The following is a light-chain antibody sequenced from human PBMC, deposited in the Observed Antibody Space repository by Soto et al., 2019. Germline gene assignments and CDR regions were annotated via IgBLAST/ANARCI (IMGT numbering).Light chain of an antibody. Sequence: QSALTQPASVSGSPGQSITISCTGTSSDVGAYNYVSWYQQHPGKAPQLMIFDVSNRPSGVSNRFSGSKSGNTASLTISGLQAEDEADYYCSSYTTATTRVFGGGTKGTVL. CDR1: SSDVGAYNY. CDR2: DVS. CDR3: SSYTTATTRV. J-gene: IGLJ3*02. V-gene: IGLV2-14*01.